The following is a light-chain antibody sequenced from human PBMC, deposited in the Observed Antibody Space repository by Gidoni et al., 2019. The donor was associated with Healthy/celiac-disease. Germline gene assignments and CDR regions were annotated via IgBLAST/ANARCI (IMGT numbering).Light chain of an antibody. V-gene: IGLV3-1*01. CDR1: KLGDKY. CDR2: QDS. CDR3: QAWDSSTAV. Sequence: SYELPPPPSVSVSPVQTASITCSGDKLGDKYACWYQQKPGQSPVLVISQDSKRPSGIPERFSGSKSGNTATLTISGTQAMDEADYYCQAWDSSTAVFGGGTKLTVL. J-gene: IGLJ2*01.